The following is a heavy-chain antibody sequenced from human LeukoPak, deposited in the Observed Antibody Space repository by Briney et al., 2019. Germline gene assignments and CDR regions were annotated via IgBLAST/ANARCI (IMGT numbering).Heavy chain of an antibody. V-gene: IGHV3-7*03. J-gene: IGHJ6*04. Sequence: TGGSLRLSCAPPGFTLSIYWMSWGRQAPGKGLERVANIKQDGSEKYYVDSVKGRFTISRDNGKNSLYLQMNRLRAEDTAVYYCARKAYGLDVWGKGTTVTVSS. CDR1: GFTLSIYW. CDR3: ARKAYGLDV. CDR2: IKQDGSEK.